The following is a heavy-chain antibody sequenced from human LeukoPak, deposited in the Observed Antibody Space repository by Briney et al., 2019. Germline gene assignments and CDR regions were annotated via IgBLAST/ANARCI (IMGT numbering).Heavy chain of an antibody. CDR1: GGSVISGSSY. D-gene: IGHD6-19*01. Sequence: SETLSLTCTVSGGSVISGSSYWGWIRQPPGKGLEWIGNIFYSGSTYYNPSLQSRVTISLDTSKNQFSLKLSSVTAADTAVYYCAREFSGGSGWFPYFDYWGQGTLVTVSS. V-gene: IGHV4-39*07. J-gene: IGHJ4*02. CDR3: AREFSGGSGWFPYFDY. CDR2: IFYSGST.